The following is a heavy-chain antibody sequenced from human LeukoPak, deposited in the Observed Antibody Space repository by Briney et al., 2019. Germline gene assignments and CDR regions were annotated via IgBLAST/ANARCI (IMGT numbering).Heavy chain of an antibody. J-gene: IGHJ4*02. CDR1: GFSFTVYG. CDR2: ISSTATYI. D-gene: IGHD6-19*01. CDR3: ARDGAGWSSDY. Sequence: PGRSLRLSCAASGFSFTVYGMNWVRQAPGKGLEWVSSISSTATYIYYADSVKGRFTISRDNAKNSLYLQMNSLRAEDTAVYYCARDGAGWSSDYWGQGTLVTVSS. V-gene: IGHV3-21*01.